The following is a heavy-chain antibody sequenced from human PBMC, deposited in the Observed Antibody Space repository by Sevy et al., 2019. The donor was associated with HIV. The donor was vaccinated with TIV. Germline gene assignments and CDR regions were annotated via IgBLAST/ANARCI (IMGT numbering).Heavy chain of an antibody. CDR1: GFTFSSYF. V-gene: IGHV3-21*04. CDR3: ARDKEGNGSSYVDY. CDR2: IGRRSSHI. Sequence: GGSLRLSCETSGFTFSSYFINWVRQSPGKGLEWVASIGRRSSHIYYADSVKGRFTISRDNGKNSLYLQMNSLRVDDSAIYYCARDKEGNGSSYVDYWGQGALVTVSS. J-gene: IGHJ4*02. D-gene: IGHD3-16*01.